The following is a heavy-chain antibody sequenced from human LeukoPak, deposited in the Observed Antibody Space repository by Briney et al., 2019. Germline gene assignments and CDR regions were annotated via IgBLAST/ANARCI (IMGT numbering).Heavy chain of an antibody. V-gene: IGHV3-49*04. CDR2: IRSKAYGGTT. D-gene: IGHD3-22*01. CDR1: GFTFGDYA. CDR3: TKLYYYDSSDYYLSDPYYFDF. Sequence: GRSLRHSCTASGFTFGDYAMSWVRQAPGKGLEWVGFIRSKAYGGTTEYAASVKGRFTISRDDSKSIAYLQMNSLKTEDTAVYYCTKLYYYDSSDYYLSDPYYFDFWGQGTLVTVSS. J-gene: IGHJ4*02.